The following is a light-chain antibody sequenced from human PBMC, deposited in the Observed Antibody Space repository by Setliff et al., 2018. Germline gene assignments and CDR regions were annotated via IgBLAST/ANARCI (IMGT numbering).Light chain of an antibody. Sequence: QSVLTQPASVSGSPGQSIAVSCTGSGSDVGAYKFVSWYQQRPGKAPRLMIYDVSNRPSGVSDRFSGSKSGNTASLTISGLQAEDEADYYCNSYTASTSDVFGTGTKVTVL. CDR2: DVS. CDR1: GSDVGAYKF. V-gene: IGLV2-14*01. J-gene: IGLJ1*01. CDR3: NSYTASTSDV.